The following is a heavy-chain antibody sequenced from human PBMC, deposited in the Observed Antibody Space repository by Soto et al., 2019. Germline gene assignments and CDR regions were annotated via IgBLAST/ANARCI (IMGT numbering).Heavy chain of an antibody. CDR1: GYTLTGYY. D-gene: IGHD3-22*01. V-gene: IGHV1-2*04. Sequence: ASVKVSCKASGYTLTGYYMHWVRQAPGQGLEWMGWINPNSGGTNYAQKFQGWVTMTRDTSISTAYMELRRLRSDDTAVYYCATPYYYDSSGYSSRYWYYGMDVWGQGTTVTVSS. J-gene: IGHJ6*02. CDR3: ATPYYYDSSGYSSRYWYYGMDV. CDR2: INPNSGGT.